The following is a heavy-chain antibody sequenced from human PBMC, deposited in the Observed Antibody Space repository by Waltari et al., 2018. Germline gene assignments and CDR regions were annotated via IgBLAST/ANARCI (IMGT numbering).Heavy chain of an antibody. CDR3: AREPIVGATAFWYFDL. V-gene: IGHV4-38-2*02. CDR2: IYHSGST. CDR1: GYSISSGYY. Sequence: QVQLQESGPGLVKPSETLSLTCTVSGYSISSGYYCGWIRQPPGKGLEWIGSIYHSGSTYYNPSLKSRVTISVDTSKNQFSLKLSSVTAADTAVYYCAREPIVGATAFWYFDLWGRGTLVTVSS. J-gene: IGHJ2*01. D-gene: IGHD1-26*01.